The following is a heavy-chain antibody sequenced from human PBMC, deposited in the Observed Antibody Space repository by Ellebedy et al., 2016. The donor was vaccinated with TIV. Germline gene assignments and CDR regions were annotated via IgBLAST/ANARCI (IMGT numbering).Heavy chain of an antibody. D-gene: IGHD3-16*01. Sequence: GESLKISCVASGFNFDSNATSWVRQTPGKGLEWVAGIGGDDHTHYAHFVDGRFTISRDRSKSTLHLEMSRLRVEDTAVYYCAKDLSWWSANDYWGQGALVTVSS. V-gene: IGHV3-23*01. CDR1: GFNFDSNA. CDR3: AKDLSWWSANDY. J-gene: IGHJ4*02. CDR2: IGGDDHT.